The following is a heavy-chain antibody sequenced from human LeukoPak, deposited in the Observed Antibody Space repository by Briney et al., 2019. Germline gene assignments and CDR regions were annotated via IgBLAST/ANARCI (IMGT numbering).Heavy chain of an antibody. CDR1: GFTFSNYA. V-gene: IGHV3-23*01. CDR2: VSGSASNT. CDR3: VKGFQTYGELSFDG. D-gene: IGHD4-17*01. Sequence: PGGSLRLSCAASGFTFSNYAMRWVRQPPGKWLEWVLTVSGSASNTYYADSVTGRCTISRDNSKHILYQQMSSRGADAAAEYCCVKGFQTYGELSFDGWGQGPLVAVSS. J-gene: IGHJ5*02.